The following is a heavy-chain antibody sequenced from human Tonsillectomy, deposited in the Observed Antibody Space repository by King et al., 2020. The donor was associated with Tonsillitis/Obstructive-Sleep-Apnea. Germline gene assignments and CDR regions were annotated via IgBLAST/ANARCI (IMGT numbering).Heavy chain of an antibody. CDR1: GFTFSSYA. Sequence: VQLVESGGGLVQPGGSLRLPCAASGFTFSSYAVNWVRQAPGKGLEWVSVISGGGDSKYYADSVKARFTIYRDNSKTTLYLQMNSLRADDTAVYYCAKARSSTSTSCYNYWGQGTLVTVSP. J-gene: IGHJ4*02. CDR3: AKARSSTSTSCYNY. V-gene: IGHV3-23*04. D-gene: IGHD2-2*02. CDR2: ISGGGDSK.